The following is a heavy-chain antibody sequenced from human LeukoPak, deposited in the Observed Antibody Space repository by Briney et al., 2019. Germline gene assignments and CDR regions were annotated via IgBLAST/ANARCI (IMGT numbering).Heavy chain of an antibody. CDR3: ARATYYYDSGLQH. V-gene: IGHV3-23*01. J-gene: IGHJ1*01. CDR1: GFTFSSYG. Sequence: GGTLRLSCAASGFTFSSYGMSWVRQAPGKGLEWVSVISGSGDNTHYADSVKGRFTISRDNAKNSLYLQMNSLRAEDTAVYYCARATYYYDSGLQHWGQGTLVTVSS. D-gene: IGHD3-22*01. CDR2: ISGSGDNT.